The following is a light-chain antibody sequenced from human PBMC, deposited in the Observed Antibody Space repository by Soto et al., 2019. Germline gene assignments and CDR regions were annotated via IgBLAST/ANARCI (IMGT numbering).Light chain of an antibody. CDR1: QSVDSSY. Sequence: EIVLTQSPGTLSLSPGERATLSCRASQSVDSSYTAWYQQKPGQAPRLLIYGASNSATGIPDRFSGTGSGTDFTLTISRLEPEDFAVYYCQQYGTSPPLYTFGQGTKLEI. V-gene: IGKV3-20*01. J-gene: IGKJ2*01. CDR2: GAS. CDR3: QQYGTSPPLYT.